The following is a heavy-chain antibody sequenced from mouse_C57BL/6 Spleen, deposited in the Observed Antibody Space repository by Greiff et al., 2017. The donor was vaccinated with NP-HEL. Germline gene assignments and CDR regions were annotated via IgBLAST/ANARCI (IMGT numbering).Heavy chain of an antibody. Sequence: EVQLQESGPGLVKPSQSLSLTCSVTGYSITSGYYWNWIRQFPGNKLEWMGYISYDGSNNYNPSLKNRISITRDTSKNQFFLKLNSVTTEDTATYYCVCSSIVTTGWFAYWGQGTLVTVSA. CDR3: VCSSIVTTGWFAY. D-gene: IGHD2-5*01. CDR2: ISYDGSN. V-gene: IGHV3-6*01. CDR1: GYSITSGYY. J-gene: IGHJ3*01.